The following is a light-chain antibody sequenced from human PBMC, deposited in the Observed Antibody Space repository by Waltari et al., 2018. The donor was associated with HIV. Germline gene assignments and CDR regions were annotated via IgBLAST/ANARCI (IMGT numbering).Light chain of an antibody. CDR2: GAS. J-gene: IGKJ2*01. CDR3: QYSRT. Sequence: EIVLTQSPGTLSLSPGERASLSCRANESVSSSYLAWYQQKPGQSPRLLISGASSRATGIPDRFIGTGSGTDFTLIISRLESEDFAVYYCQYSRTFGQGTRLEIK. CDR1: ESVSSSY. V-gene: IGKV3-20*01.